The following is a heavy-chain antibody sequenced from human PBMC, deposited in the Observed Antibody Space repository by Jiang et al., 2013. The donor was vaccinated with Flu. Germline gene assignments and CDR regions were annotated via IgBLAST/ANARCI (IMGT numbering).Heavy chain of an antibody. CDR1: GFSLSTTEVG. Sequence: TLTLTCSFSGFSLSTTEVGVGWIRQTPGKALEWLALIYWNDDKRYSPSLNSRLTITKDTSKNQVVLEMTNMDPVDTGTYYCAHAKGGGNSCYFDFWGQGTLVAVSS. J-gene: IGHJ4*02. CDR2: IYWNDDK. V-gene: IGHV2-5*01. D-gene: IGHD4-23*01. CDR3: AHAKGGGNSCYFDF.